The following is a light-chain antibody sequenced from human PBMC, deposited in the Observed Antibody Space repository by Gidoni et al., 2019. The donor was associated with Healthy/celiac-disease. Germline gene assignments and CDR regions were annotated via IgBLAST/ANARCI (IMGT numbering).Light chain of an antibody. J-gene: IGLJ2*01. CDR1: NIGSKS. CDR2: DDS. Sequence: SYVLTQPPSVSVAPRQTARISCGGNNIGSKSVHWYQQKPGQAPVLVVYDDSDRPSGIPGRCSGSNSGTTATLTISRVEAGDDADYYCQVWDSSSDHVVFGGGTKLTVL. CDR3: QVWDSSSDHVV. V-gene: IGLV3-21*02.